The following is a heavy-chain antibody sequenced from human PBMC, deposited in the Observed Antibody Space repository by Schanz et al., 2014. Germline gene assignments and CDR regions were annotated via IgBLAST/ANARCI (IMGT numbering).Heavy chain of an antibody. D-gene: IGHD6-19*01. J-gene: IGHJ6*02. V-gene: IGHV1-18*01. Sequence: QVQLVQSGAEVKKPGASVKVSCKASGYTFTSYGISWVRQAPGQGLEWMGWISPYNGNTNYAQKLQGRVTITADRSTSTAYMELSSLRSEDTAVYYCAKDVRPVANTVHFYYMDVWGQGTTVTVSS. CDR2: ISPYNGNT. CDR1: GYTFTSYG. CDR3: AKDVRPVANTVHFYYMDV.